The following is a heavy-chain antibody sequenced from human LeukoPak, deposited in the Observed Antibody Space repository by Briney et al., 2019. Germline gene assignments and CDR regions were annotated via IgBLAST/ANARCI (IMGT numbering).Heavy chain of an antibody. J-gene: IGHJ6*02. CDR2: ISYDGSNK. CDR1: GFTFSSYG. V-gene: IGHV3-30*03. CDR3: ASQNGPEDYYGMDV. Sequence: GRSLRLSCAASGFTFSSYGMHWLRQAPGKGLEWVAVISYDGSNKYYADSVKGRFTISRDNSKNTLYLQMNSLRAEDTAVYYCASQNGPEDYYGMDVWGQGTTVTVSS. D-gene: IGHD1-14*01.